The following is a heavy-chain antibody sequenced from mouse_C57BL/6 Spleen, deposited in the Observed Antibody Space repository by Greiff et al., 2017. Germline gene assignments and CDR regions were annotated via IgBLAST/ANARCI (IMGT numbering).Heavy chain of an antibody. J-gene: IGHJ1*03. Sequence: EVQLQQSGPELVKPGASVKIPCKASGYTFTDYNMDWVKQSHGKSLEWIGDINPNNGGTIYNQKFKGKATLTVDKSSSTAYMELRSLTSEDTAVYYWARELGQGDWYFDVWGTGTTVTVSS. CDR3: ARELGQGDWYFDV. V-gene: IGHV1-18*01. CDR2: INPNNGGT. D-gene: IGHD4-1*01. CDR1: GYTFTDYN.